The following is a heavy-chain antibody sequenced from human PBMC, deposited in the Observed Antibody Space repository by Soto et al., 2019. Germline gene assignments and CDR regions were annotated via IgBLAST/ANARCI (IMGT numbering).Heavy chain of an antibody. CDR1: GGTFSSYA. CDR3: ARANGKQWLVHRLYYGMDV. D-gene: IGHD6-19*01. J-gene: IGHJ6*02. CDR2: IIPIFGTA. Sequence: QVQLVQSGAEVKKPGSSVKVSCKASGGTFSSYAISWVRQAPGQGLEWMGGIIPIFGTANYAQKFQGRVKVTAVESTSTAYMELSSLRSEVTAVYYCARANGKQWLVHRLYYGMDVWGQGTTVTVSS. V-gene: IGHV1-69*12.